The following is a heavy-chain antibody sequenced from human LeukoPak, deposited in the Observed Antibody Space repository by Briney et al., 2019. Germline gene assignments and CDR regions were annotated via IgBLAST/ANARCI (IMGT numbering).Heavy chain of an antibody. D-gene: IGHD6-13*01. J-gene: IGHJ4*02. V-gene: IGHV1-2*06. CDR1: GYTFTGYY. Sequence: ASVKVSCKASGYTFTGYYMHWVRQAPGQGLEWMGRINPNSGGTNYAQKFQGRVTMTRDTSISTAYMELSRLRSDDTAVYYCATAAPGTGFHYWRQEPLLTVFS. CDR2: INPNSGGT. CDR3: ATAAPGTGFHY.